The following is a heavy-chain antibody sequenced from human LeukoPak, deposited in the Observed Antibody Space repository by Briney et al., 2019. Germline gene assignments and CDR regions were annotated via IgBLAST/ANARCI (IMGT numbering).Heavy chain of an antibody. CDR2: INQGASQK. CDR1: GFTFNYAW. Sequence: GGSLRLSCAASGFTFNYAWMSWVRQAPGKGLQWVANINQGASQKYYLDSVKGRFTISRDNAKNSLYLQMNSLRVEDTAIYYCVRSLGGGSYWGQGTLVIVST. CDR3: VRSLGGGSY. D-gene: IGHD5-24*01. V-gene: IGHV3-7*03. J-gene: IGHJ4*02.